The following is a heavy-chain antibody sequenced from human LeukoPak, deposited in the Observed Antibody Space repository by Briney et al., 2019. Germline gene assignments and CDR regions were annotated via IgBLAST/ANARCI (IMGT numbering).Heavy chain of an antibody. CDR3: ARGGDNYGYNFDY. J-gene: IGHJ4*02. Sequence: PGGSLRLSCAASGFTFSRYSMNWVRQAPGKGLEWVSSISSSSIYIYYADSVKGRFTISSDNAKNSLYLQMNSLRAEDTAVYYCARGGDNYGYNFDYWGQGTLVTVSS. CDR1: GFTFSRYS. D-gene: IGHD5-18*01. V-gene: IGHV3-21*01. CDR2: ISSSSIYI.